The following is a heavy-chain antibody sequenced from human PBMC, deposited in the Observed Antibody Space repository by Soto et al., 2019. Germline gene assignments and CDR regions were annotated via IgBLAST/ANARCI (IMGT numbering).Heavy chain of an antibody. CDR2: FYYSAST. V-gene: IGHV4-39*01. J-gene: IGHJ4*02. CDR3: ARQVVDGTVAGTSSFYY. CDR1: GGSISSCISY. Sequence: SETLSVTCSVSGGSISSCISYWVWIRKKRGMVLQCIVSFYYSASTYYNPSLKSRVTISVDTSENQFSLKLSSVTAADTAVYFCARQVVDGTVAGTSSFYYCGQGTLVTVSS. D-gene: IGHD6-19*01.